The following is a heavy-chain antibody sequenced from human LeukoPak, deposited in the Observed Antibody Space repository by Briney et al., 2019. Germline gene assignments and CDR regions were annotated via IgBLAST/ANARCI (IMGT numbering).Heavy chain of an antibody. CDR1: GGSISSYY. V-gene: IGHV4-59*01. D-gene: IGHD6-13*01. CDR2: IYYSGST. J-gene: IGHJ4*02. CDR3: ARERVLSTSSWYDY. Sequence: SETPSLTCTVSGGSISSYYWSWIRQPPGKGLEWIGYIYYSGSTNYNPSLKSRVTISVDTSKNQFSLKLSSVTAADTAVYYCARERVLSTSSWYDYWGQGTLVTVSS.